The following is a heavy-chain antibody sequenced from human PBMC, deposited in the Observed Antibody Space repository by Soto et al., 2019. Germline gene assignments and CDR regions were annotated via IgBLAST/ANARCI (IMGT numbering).Heavy chain of an antibody. V-gene: IGHV4-4*02. CDR1: GGSISSPNC. CDR3: ATGSSSFYGAGGMCAS. J-gene: IGHJ5*02. CDR2: INPSGAT. D-gene: IGHD6-6*01. Sequence: QVRLQESGPGLVKPSGTLSLTCLVSGGSISSPNCWSWVCQDPVKGLEWMAEINPSGATNYSPSLKSPAVISIDTSNNQFSLTLTSVTAEYTAVSYCATGSSSFYGAGGMCASWGRGAPVTVSS.